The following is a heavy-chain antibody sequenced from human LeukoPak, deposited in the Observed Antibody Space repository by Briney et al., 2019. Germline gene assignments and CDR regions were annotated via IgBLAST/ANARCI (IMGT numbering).Heavy chain of an antibody. CDR1: GFTFRDYG. CDR2: IRHEGSNK. J-gene: IGHJ4*02. D-gene: IGHD1-1*01. Sequence: GGSLRLSCAASGFTFRDYGMHGVRQAPGKGREWGAFIRHEGSNKYYADSVKGRFTISRDNSNNALYLQVNSLRAEDTAVYYCARAPGDYFDSWGQGMLVTVSS. CDR3: ARAPGDYFDS. V-gene: IGHV3-30*02.